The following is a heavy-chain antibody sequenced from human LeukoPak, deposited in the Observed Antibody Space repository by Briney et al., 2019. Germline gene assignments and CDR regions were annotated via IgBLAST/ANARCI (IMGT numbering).Heavy chain of an antibody. J-gene: IGHJ6*03. CDR1: GYTFTSYG. D-gene: IGHD2-2*02. V-gene: IGHV1-18*01. CDR3: ARDHKRKGYCSSTSRYTSYYYYYYYMDV. CDR2: ISAYNGNT. Sequence: ASVKVSCKASGYTFTSYGISWVRQAPGQGLEWMGWISAYNGNTNYAQKLQGRVTMTTDTSTSTAYMELRSLRSDDTAVYYCARDHKRKGYCSSTSRYTSYYYYYYYMDVWGKGTTVTVSS.